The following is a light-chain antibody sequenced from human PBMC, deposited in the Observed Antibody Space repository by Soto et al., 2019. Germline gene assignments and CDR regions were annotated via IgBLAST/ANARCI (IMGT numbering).Light chain of an antibody. V-gene: IGLV2-18*01. CDR2: EVS. J-gene: IGLJ1*01. CDR3: SLYTSENAYV. Sequence: QSALTQPPSVSGSPGQSVTISCTGTSTDFVGYNRVSWYQQPPGTAPKLMIYEVSKRPSGVPDRFSGSKSGNTASLTISGLQAADEADYYCSLYTSENAYVFGTGTNVTV. CDR1: STDFVGYNR.